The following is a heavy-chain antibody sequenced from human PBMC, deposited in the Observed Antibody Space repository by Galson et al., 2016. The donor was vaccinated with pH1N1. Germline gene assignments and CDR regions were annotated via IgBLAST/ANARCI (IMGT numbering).Heavy chain of an antibody. CDR3: ARLWYGEYIDY. Sequence: LSLTCTVSGASISNSNYYWGWIRQPPGKGLEWIANIYYSGITYYDASLKSRVTISVDTSKKQFSLKLDSVIAADTAVYYCARLWYGEYIDYWGQGTRVTVSS. V-gene: IGHV4-39*01. CDR2: IYYSGIT. CDR1: GASISNSNYY. J-gene: IGHJ4*02. D-gene: IGHD3-10*01.